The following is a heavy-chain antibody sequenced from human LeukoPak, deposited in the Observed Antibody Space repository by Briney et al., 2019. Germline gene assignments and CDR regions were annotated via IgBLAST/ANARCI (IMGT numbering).Heavy chain of an antibody. D-gene: IGHD1-26*01. CDR3: ARGRVRVGGFYSWYYMDV. J-gene: IGHJ6*03. CDR2: IYYSGGT. Sequence: PSQTLSLTCAVSGGSISSGGYSWSWIRQPPGKGLEWIGYIYYSGGTYYNPSLKSRVTISVDTSKNQFSLKLSSVTAADTAVYYCARGRVRVGGFYSWYYMDVWGKGTTVTVSS. CDR1: GGSISSGGYS. V-gene: IGHV4-30-4*07.